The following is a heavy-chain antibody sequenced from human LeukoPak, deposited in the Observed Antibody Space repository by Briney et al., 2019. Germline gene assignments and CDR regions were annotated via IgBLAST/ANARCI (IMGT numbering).Heavy chain of an antibody. CDR3: ARDRRVYHY. CDR2: ISHTGNAI. V-gene: IGHV3-11*01. Sequence: GGSLRLSCAASGFTFSDFYMSWIRQAPGKGLELVAHISHTGNAIYYADSVKGRVTISRDNARDSLILQMNSLRVEDTAMYYCARDRRVYHYWGQGTLVTVSS. D-gene: IGHD5/OR15-5a*01. CDR1: GFTFSDFY. J-gene: IGHJ4*02.